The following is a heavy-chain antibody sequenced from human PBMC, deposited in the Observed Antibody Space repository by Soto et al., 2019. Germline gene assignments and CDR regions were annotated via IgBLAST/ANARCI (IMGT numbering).Heavy chain of an antibody. CDR3: AGREIQGPIDY. V-gene: IGHV4-30-2*01. CDR2: IYYSGTT. D-gene: IGHD1-26*01. Sequence: PSETLSLTCDVSGDTISTGGYTWAWIRQPPGKALEWIGYIYYSGTTYYNPSLKSRVTMSVDTSKNQFSLKLTSVTAVDTAVYYCAGREIQGPIDYWGQGTLVTVSS. CDR1: GDTISTGGYT. J-gene: IGHJ4*02.